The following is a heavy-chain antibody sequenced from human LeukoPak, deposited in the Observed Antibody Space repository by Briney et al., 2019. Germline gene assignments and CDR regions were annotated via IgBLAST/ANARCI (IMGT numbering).Heavy chain of an antibody. CDR3: ARGSGVQVWSSLDY. Sequence: PGGSLRLSCAASGFSFSTYWMSWVRQAAGKGLEWVSNIKEDGSEKYYVDSVKGRFTISRDNAKNSLHLQMNSLRAEDTAVYYWARGSGVQVWSSLDYWGQGTLVTVSS. J-gene: IGHJ4*02. CDR2: IKEDGSEK. V-gene: IGHV3-7*02. D-gene: IGHD5-18*01. CDR1: GFSFSTYW.